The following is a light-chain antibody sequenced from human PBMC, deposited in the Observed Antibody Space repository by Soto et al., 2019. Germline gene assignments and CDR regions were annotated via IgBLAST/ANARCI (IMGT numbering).Light chain of an antibody. CDR3: QQYNDYSPWT. CDR1: QSISSW. V-gene: IGKV1-5*01. Sequence: DIQMTQSPSTLSASVVDRVTITFRASQSISSWLAWYQQKPGRAPKLLIYDASSLESGVPSRFSGSGSGTEFTLTISSLQPDDFATYYCQQYNDYSPWTFGQGTKVDIK. CDR2: DAS. J-gene: IGKJ1*01.